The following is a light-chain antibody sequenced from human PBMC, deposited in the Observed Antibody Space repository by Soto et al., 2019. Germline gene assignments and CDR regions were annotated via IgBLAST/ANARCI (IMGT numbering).Light chain of an antibody. V-gene: IGKV3-20*01. Sequence: EIVLTQSPATLSLSPGERATLSCRASQGVSSYLTWYQQKPGQAPRLLIYGASTRATGIPDRFSGSGSGTDFTLTISRLEPEDFAVYYCQQYGSSLGVTFGGGTKVDIK. CDR2: GAS. CDR3: QQYGSSLGVT. J-gene: IGKJ4*01. CDR1: QGVSSY.